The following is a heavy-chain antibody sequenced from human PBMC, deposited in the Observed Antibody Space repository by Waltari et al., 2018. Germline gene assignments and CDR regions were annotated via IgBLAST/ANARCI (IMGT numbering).Heavy chain of an antibody. V-gene: IGHV4-38-2*01. CDR3: ARQDPAICVDY. CDR2: IYHSGST. Sequence: QVQLQESGPGLVKPSETLSLTCAVSGYSISSGYYWGWIRQPPGKGLEWIGSIYHSGSTYYNPALKSRVTISVDTSKNQFSLKLSSVTAADTAVYYCARQDPAICVDYWGQGTLVTVSS. CDR1: GYSISSGYY. J-gene: IGHJ4*02. D-gene: IGHD2-15*01.